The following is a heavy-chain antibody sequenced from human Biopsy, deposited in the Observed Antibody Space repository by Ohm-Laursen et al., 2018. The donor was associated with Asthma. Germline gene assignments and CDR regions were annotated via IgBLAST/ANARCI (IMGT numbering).Heavy chain of an antibody. CDR2: VNTGNGDT. V-gene: IGHV1-3*04. J-gene: IGHJ3*01. CDR1: GYNFISFS. D-gene: IGHD3-9*01. Sequence: ATVKISCKASGYNFISFSIHWVRQAPGQRLEWMGWVNTGNGDTKYSQKFQGRVTITRDTSASTAYMELRSLRSEDTATYYCARTYYDFLTGQVKDVFGVWGQGTMVTVSS. CDR3: ARTYYDFLTGQVKDVFGV.